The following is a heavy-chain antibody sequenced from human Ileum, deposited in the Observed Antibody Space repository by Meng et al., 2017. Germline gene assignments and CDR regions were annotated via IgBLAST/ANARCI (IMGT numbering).Heavy chain of an antibody. CDR3: ARHGGYYQGF. CDR2: ISHSGST. Sequence: QVRLQEPGPGLVKPSGTLSLTCAVSSGSITSDTYWSWVRLPPGKGLEWIGQISHSGSTFYNPSLKSRVTMSVDKSKSQFSLMLTSVTAADTAVYYCARHGGYYQGFWGQGTLVTVSS. D-gene: IGHD4-23*01. CDR1: SGSITSDTY. J-gene: IGHJ4*02. V-gene: IGHV4-4*02.